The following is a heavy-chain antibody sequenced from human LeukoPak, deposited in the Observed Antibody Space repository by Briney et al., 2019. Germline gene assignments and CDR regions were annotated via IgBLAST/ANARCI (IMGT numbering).Heavy chain of an antibody. J-gene: IGHJ4*02. CDR2: ISSSSSYI. Sequence: GGSLRLSCAASGFTFSSYSMNWVRQAPGKGLEWVSSISSSSSYIYYADSVKGRFTISRDNAKNSLYLQINSLRAKDTAVYYCARVLHFDWLLYHWGQGTLVTVSS. V-gene: IGHV3-21*01. CDR1: GFTFSSYS. CDR3: ARVLHFDWLLYH. D-gene: IGHD3-9*01.